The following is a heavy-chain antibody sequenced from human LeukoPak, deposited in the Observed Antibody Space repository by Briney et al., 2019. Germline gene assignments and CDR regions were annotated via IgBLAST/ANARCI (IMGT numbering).Heavy chain of an antibody. V-gene: IGHV4-30-4*02. Sequence: SETLSLTCTVSGGSISSGDYYWSWIRQPPGKGLEWIGYIYYSGSTYYNPSLKSRVTISVDTSKNQFSLKLSSVTAADTAVYYCARVVGYCSSTSCLNWFDLWGQGTLVTVSS. CDR3: ARVVGYCSSTSCLNWFDL. CDR2: IYYSGST. J-gene: IGHJ5*02. CDR1: GGSISSGDYY. D-gene: IGHD2-2*03.